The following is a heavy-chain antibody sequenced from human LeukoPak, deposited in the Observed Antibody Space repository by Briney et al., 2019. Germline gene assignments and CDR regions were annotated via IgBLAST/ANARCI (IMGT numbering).Heavy chain of an antibody. CDR1: GGTFSSYT. D-gene: IGHD3-22*01. V-gene: IGHV1-69*02. CDR3: ARGGGLGGYDSSGYSPSYYYYYMDV. Sequence: ASVKVSCKASGGTFSSYTISWVRQAPGQGLEWMGRIIPILGIANYAQKFQGRVTITADKSTSTAYMELSSLRSEDTAVYYCARGGGLGGYDSSGYSPSYYYYYMDVWGKGTTVTVSS. CDR2: IIPILGIA. J-gene: IGHJ6*03.